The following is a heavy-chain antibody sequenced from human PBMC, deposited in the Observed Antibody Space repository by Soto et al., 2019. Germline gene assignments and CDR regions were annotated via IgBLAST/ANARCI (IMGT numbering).Heavy chain of an antibody. CDR1: GFTFSSYA. CDR2: ISGSGGST. V-gene: IGHV3-23*01. J-gene: IGHJ4*02. Sequence: GGSLRLSCAASGFTFSSYAMSWVRQAPGKGLEWVSAISGSGGSTYYADSVKGRFTISRDNSKNTLYLQMNSLRAEDTAVYYCAKKAYYYDSSGYLFDYWGQGTLVTVSS. CDR3: AKKAYYYDSSGYLFDY. D-gene: IGHD3-22*01.